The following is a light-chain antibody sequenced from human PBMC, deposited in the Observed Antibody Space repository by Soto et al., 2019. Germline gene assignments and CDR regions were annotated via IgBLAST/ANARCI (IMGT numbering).Light chain of an antibody. Sequence: DIVMTQSPEYLAVSLGERATISCKSSQSVLYSPNSKSYLAWYQQKPGQPPKLLIFWASTRESGVPDRFSDGGSGSDFTLTFCSVHAEDVAVYYCQQHYLTLCAFGRGTKLQFK. CDR3: QQHYLTLCA. CDR2: WAS. CDR1: QSVLYSPNSKSY. V-gene: IGKV4-1*01. J-gene: IGKJ2*02.